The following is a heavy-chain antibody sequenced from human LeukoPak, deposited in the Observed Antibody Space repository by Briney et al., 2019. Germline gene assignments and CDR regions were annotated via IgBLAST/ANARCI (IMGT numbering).Heavy chain of an antibody. CDR3: ARVPSGYNAFDI. D-gene: IGHD3-22*01. V-gene: IGHV3-21*01. CDR2: ISSSSSYI. CDR1: GFTFSSYS. Sequence: GGSLRLSCAASGFTFSSYSMNWVRQAPGKGLELVSSISSSSSYIYYADSVKGRFTISRDNAKNSLYLQMNSLRAEDTAVYYCARVPSGYNAFDIWGQGTMVTASS. J-gene: IGHJ3*02.